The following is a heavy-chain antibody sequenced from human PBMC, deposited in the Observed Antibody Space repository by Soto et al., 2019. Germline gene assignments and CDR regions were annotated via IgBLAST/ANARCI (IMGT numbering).Heavy chain of an antibody. D-gene: IGHD3-22*01. V-gene: IGHV4-39*01. CDR2: IYYSGST. CDR3: ARREYYYDSSGYYSRGAFDI. J-gene: IGHJ3*02. Sequence: SETLSLTCTVSGVSISSSSYYWGWIRQPPGKGLEWIGSIYYSGSTYYSPSIKSRVTISVDTSKNQFSLKLSFVTAAATAVYYCARREYYYDSSGYYSRGAFDIWGQGTMVTVSS. CDR1: GVSISSSSYY.